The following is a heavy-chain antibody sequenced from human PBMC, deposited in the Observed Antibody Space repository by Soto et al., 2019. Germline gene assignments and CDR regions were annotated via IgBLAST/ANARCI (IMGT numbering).Heavy chain of an antibody. D-gene: IGHD2-2*01. CDR2: ISYSGST. Sequence: SETLSLTCTVSGGSISSGGFYWSWIRQHPGKGLEWIGHISYSGSTYYNPALKSRVSISADTSKNQFSLKLSSVTAADTAVYYCAREYCSSTSCLLFDSWGQGTLVTVSS. CDR3: AREYCSSTSCLLFDS. J-gene: IGHJ4*02. CDR1: GGSISSGGFY. V-gene: IGHV4-31*03.